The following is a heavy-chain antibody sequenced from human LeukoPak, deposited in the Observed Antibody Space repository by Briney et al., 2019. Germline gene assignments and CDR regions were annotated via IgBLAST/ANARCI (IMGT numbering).Heavy chain of an antibody. CDR3: AKSSVAGTNYYYYGMDV. J-gene: IGHJ6*02. V-gene: IGHV3-9*01. CDR2: ISWNSGSI. D-gene: IGHD6-19*01. CDR1: GFTFDDYA. Sequence: PGRSLRLSCAASGFTFDDYAMHWVRQAPGKGLEWVSGISWNSGSIGYADSVKGRFTISRDNAKNSLYLQMNSLRAEDTALYYCAKSSVAGTNYYYYGMDVWGQGTLVTVSS.